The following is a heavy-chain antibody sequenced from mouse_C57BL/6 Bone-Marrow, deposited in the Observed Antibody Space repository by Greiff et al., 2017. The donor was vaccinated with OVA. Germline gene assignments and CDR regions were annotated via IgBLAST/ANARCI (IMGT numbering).Heavy chain of an antibody. V-gene: IGHV14-4*01. D-gene: IGHD1-1*01. Sequence: EVQLQQSGAELVRPGASVKLSCTASGFNIKDDYMHWVKQRPEQGLEWIGWIDPENGDTEYASKFQGKATITADTSSNTAYLQLSSLTSEDTAVYYCTDYYGSSPMYFDVWGTGTTVTVSS. CDR3: TDYYGSSPMYFDV. CDR2: IDPENGDT. CDR1: GFNIKDDY. J-gene: IGHJ1*03.